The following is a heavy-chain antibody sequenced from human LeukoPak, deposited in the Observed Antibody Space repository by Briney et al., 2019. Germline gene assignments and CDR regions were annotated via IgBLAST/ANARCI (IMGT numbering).Heavy chain of an antibody. Sequence: SETLSLTCTVSGGSISSYYWGWIRQPPGKGLEWIGSIYYSGSTYYNPSLKSRVTISVDTSKNQFSLKLSSVTAADTAVYYCARRYGGFGEETFDPWGQGTLVTVSS. CDR2: IYYSGST. CDR1: GGSISSYY. J-gene: IGHJ5*02. D-gene: IGHD3-10*01. V-gene: IGHV4-39*01. CDR3: ARRYGGFGEETFDP.